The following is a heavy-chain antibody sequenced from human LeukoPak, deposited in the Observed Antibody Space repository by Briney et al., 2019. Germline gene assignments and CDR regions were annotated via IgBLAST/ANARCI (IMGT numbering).Heavy chain of an antibody. Sequence: GGSLRLSCAASGFTFRAHSMHWVRQTPGKGLEWVAFTSYDGSKKYYGDSVRGRFTISRDNSKNTLYLEVSTLRAEDTAVYYCTRNPEMQYWFDPWGQGTLVTVSS. V-gene: IGHV3-30-3*01. CDR3: TRNPEMQYWFDP. CDR2: TSYDGSKK. CDR1: GFTFRAHS. J-gene: IGHJ5*02.